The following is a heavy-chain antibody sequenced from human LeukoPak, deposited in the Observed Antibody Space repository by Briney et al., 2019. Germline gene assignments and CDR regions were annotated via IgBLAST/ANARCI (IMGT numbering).Heavy chain of an antibody. Sequence: GGSLRLSCAASGFTVSSNYMSWVRQAPGKGLEWVSVIYSGGSTYYADSVKGRFTISRDNSKNTLYLQMNSLRAEDTAVYYCAKDLVGYSSSSLAFDIWGQGTMVTVSS. CDR1: GFTVSSNY. CDR3: AKDLVGYSSSSLAFDI. V-gene: IGHV3-66*01. D-gene: IGHD6-6*01. CDR2: IYSGGST. J-gene: IGHJ3*02.